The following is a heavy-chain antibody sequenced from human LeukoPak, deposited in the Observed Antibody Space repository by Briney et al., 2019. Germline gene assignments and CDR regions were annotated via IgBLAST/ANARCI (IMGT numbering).Heavy chain of an antibody. J-gene: IGHJ4*02. CDR3: ARMVRWMGGNYFDY. CDR1: GYTFTSYG. Sequence: ASEKVSCKASGYTFTSYGISWVRQAPGQGREWMGWISAYNGNTNYAQKLQGRVTMTTDTSTSTAYMELRSLRSDDTAVYYCARMVRWMGGNYFDYWGQGTLVTVSS. CDR2: ISAYNGNT. D-gene: IGHD3-16*01. V-gene: IGHV1-18*01.